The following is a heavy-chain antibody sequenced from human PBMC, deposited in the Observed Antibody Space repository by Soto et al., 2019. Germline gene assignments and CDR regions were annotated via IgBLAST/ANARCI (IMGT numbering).Heavy chain of an antibody. J-gene: IGHJ4*02. D-gene: IGHD1-7*01. CDR2: IYRHEDV. Sequence: VPPLGNASQTLTVPCTISGFSLTMEGVGLGWIRQSPGKALEWLASIYRHEDVRKNPSLGNRATITRDTAKSQVVLTLTNMDSVDTATYYCTRAYNWNYDWGQGILVTVSS. CDR3: TRAYNWNYD. V-gene: IGHV2-5*01. CDR1: GFSLTMEGVG.